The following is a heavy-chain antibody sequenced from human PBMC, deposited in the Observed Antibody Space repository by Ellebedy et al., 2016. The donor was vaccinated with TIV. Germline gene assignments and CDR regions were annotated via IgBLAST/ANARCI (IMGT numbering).Heavy chain of an antibody. CDR2: ITEDGSEA. D-gene: IGHD2-2*01. J-gene: IGHJ4*02. CDR3: ARAGGRHSTGSGFY. V-gene: IGHV3-7*03. CDR1: GFTFSGYW. Sequence: GESLKISCAASGFTFSGYWMSWVRQAPGKGLEWVANITEDGSEAYYVDSVKGRFTISRDNAKNSLYRQMSNLRAEDTAVFYCARAGGRHSTGSGFYWGQGTRVTVST.